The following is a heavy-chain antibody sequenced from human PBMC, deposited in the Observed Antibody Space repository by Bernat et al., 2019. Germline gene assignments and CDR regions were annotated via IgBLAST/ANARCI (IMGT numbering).Heavy chain of an antibody. CDR1: GGSFRAHY. Sequence: QVQLQQWGAGLLKPSETLSLPCAVYGGSFRAHYWSWIRQPPGKGLEWIGEINHSGSTNYNPSLKSRVTISVDTSKIQFSLKLTSVTAADTAVYYCARPGATASYDYWGQGALVTVSS. CDR2: INHSGST. J-gene: IGHJ4*02. D-gene: IGHD1-26*01. CDR3: ARPGATASYDY. V-gene: IGHV4-34*01.